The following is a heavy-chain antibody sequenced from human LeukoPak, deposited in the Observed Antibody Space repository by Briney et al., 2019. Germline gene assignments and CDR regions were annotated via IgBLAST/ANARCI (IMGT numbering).Heavy chain of an antibody. J-gene: IGHJ4*02. D-gene: IGHD2-2*01. V-gene: IGHV3-74*01. CDR3: ARSSSTSRYEN. CDR2: INTDGSST. CDR1: GFTFSSYW. Sequence: GGSLRLSCAASGFTFSSYWMHRVRQAPGKGLVWVSRINTDGSSTSYADSVKGRFTIPRDNAKNTLYLQMNSLRAEDTAVYYCARSSSTSRYENWGQGTLVTVSS.